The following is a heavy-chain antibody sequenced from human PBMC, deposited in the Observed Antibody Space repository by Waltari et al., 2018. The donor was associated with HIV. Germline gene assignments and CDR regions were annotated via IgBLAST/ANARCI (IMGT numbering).Heavy chain of an antibody. J-gene: IGHJ4*02. D-gene: IGHD6-6*01. CDR2: ISSSSSTI. CDR3: ARDPVYSGSSLVYYFDY. CDR1: GFTFSDYS. V-gene: IGHV3-48*01. Sequence: LPCAASGFTFSDYSMNWVRQAPGKGLEWVSYISSSSSTIYYADSVKGRFTISRDNAKNSLYLQMNSLRAEDTAVYYCARDPVYSGSSLVYYFDYWGQGTLVTVSS.